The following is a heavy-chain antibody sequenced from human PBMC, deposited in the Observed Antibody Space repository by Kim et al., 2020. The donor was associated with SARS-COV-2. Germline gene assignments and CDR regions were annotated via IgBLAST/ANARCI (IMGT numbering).Heavy chain of an antibody. J-gene: IGHJ6*02. Sequence: GGSLRLSCAASGFTFSSYSMNWVRQAPGKGLEWVSYISSSGNTIYYADSVKGRFTISRDNAKNSLYLQMNSLRDEDTAVYYCARDRGYVWGYGMDVWGQGTTVTVSS. CDR3: ARDRGYVWGYGMDV. CDR2: ISSSGNTI. V-gene: IGHV3-48*02. CDR1: GFTFSSYS. D-gene: IGHD3-16*01.